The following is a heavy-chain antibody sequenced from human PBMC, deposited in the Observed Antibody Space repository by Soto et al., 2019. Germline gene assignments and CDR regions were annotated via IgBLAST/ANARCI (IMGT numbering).Heavy chain of an antibody. D-gene: IGHD1-26*01. V-gene: IGHV1-69*02. CDR2: IIPILGIA. CDR1: GGTFSSYT. CDR3: ARALSGSYPPDYYYYGMDV. Sequence: SVKVSCKASGGTFSSYTISWVRQAPGQGLEWMGRIIPILGIANYAQKFQGRVTITADKSTSTAYMELSSLRSEDTAVYYCARALSGSYPPDYYYYGMDVWGQGTTVTVSS. J-gene: IGHJ6*02.